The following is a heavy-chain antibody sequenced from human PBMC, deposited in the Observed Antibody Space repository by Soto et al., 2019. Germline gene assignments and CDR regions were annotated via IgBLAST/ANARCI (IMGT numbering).Heavy chain of an antibody. CDR1: GGSISSSSYY. CDR2: IYYSGST. J-gene: IGHJ5*02. V-gene: IGHV4-39*01. CDR3: ARHAGGQLVPPRPHWFAP. Sequence: SETLSLSCTVSGGSISSSSYYWGWIRQPPGKGLEWIGSIYYSGSTYYNPSLKSRVTISVDTSKNQFSLKLSSVTAADTAVYYCARHAGGQLVPPRPHWFAPWGQGTLVTVSS. D-gene: IGHD6-6*01.